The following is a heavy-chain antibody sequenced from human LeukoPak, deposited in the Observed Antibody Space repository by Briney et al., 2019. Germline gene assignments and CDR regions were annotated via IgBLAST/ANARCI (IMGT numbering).Heavy chain of an antibody. V-gene: IGHV4-34*01. Sequence: SETLSLTCAVYGGSFSGYYWSWIRQPPGKGLEWIGEIDHSGSTNYNPSLKSRVTISVDTSKNQFSLKLSSVTAADTAVYYCARSGTPYCSSTSCYLRIWGFDWFDPWGQGTLVTVSS. CDR1: GGSFSGYY. CDR3: ARSGTPYCSSTSCYLRIWGFDWFDP. CDR2: IDHSGST. D-gene: IGHD2-2*01. J-gene: IGHJ5*02.